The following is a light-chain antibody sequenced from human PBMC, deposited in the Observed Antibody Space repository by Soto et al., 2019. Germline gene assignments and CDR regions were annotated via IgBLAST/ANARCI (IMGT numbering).Light chain of an antibody. Sequence: QSALTQPASVSGSPGQSITISCTGTSSDVGGYDYVSWYQQHPGKAPTLKIYEVSNRPSGVSNRFSGSKSGSTASLTISGLQAEDEADYFCSSYTNSTTLVMFGGGTKLTVL. J-gene: IGLJ3*02. CDR3: SSYTNSTTLVM. CDR2: EVS. CDR1: SSDVGGYDY. V-gene: IGLV2-14*01.